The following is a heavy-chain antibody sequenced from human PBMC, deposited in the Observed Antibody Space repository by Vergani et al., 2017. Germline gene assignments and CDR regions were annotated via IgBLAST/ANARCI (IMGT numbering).Heavy chain of an antibody. CDR2: ISYDGSNK. CDR3: ASPRFLEWLPPDY. CDR1: GFTFSSYA. Sequence: VQLVESGGGLVQPGGSLRLSCAASGFTFSSYAMHWVRQAPGKGLEWVAVISYDGSNKYYADSVKGRFTISRDNSKNTLYLQMNSLRAEDTAVYYCASPRFLEWLPPDYWGQGTLVTVSS. V-gene: IGHV3-30-3*01. D-gene: IGHD3-3*01. J-gene: IGHJ4*02.